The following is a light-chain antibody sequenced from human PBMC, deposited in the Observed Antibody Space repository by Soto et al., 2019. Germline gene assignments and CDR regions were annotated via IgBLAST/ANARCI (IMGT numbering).Light chain of an antibody. CDR1: SSNIGGGYD. Sequence: QSVLTQPPSVSGAPGQRVTISCTGSSSNIGGGYDVHWYKQLRATVPNLLIYGDTNRPSGVPHRCSGSKSGTSASLAITGLQADDEADDYCHSYDSSLSGGVLFGGGTKVTVL. CDR2: GDT. J-gene: IGLJ2*01. V-gene: IGLV1-40*01. CDR3: HSYDSSLSGGVL.